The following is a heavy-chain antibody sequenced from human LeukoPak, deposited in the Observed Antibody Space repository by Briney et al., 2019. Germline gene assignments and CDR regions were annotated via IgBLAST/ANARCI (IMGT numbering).Heavy chain of an antibody. CDR2: MNPNSGNT. CDR1: GYTFTSYD. D-gene: IGHD3-22*01. Sequence: ASVKVSCKASGYTFTSYDINWVRQATGQGLEWMGWMNPNSGNTGYAQKFQGRVTITRNTSISTAYMELSSLRSEATAVYYCARSYYYDSSGYYHWGQGTLVTVSS. J-gene: IGHJ4*02. CDR3: ARSYYYDSSGYYH. V-gene: IGHV1-8*03.